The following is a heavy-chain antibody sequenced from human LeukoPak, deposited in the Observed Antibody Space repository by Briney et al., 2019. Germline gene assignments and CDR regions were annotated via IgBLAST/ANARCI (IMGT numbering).Heavy chain of an antibody. CDR2: IYHSGST. J-gene: IGHJ4*02. Sequence: SETLSLTCALYGGSFSGYYWSWIRQPPGKGLEWIGEIYHSGSTNYNPSLKSRVTISVDTSKNHFSLKLNSVTAADTAVFYCARGGLWIYYFDYWGQGTLVTVSS. D-gene: IGHD1-1*01. CDR3: ARGGLWIYYFDY. CDR1: GGSFSGYY. V-gene: IGHV4-34*01.